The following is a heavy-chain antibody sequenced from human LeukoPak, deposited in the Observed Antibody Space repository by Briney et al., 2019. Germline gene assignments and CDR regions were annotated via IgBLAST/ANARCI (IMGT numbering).Heavy chain of an antibody. D-gene: IGHD5-12*01. Sequence: PSGTLSLTCAVSGASISSSARWSWVRQFPGKVLEWIGEVYHGGSTNYNPSLKSRVTISLDNSNNHFSLRLSSVTAADTGRYYCARRGYSGYEAYFDYWGQGTLVTVSS. V-gene: IGHV4-4*02. J-gene: IGHJ4*02. CDR3: ARRGYSGYEAYFDY. CDR2: VYHGGST. CDR1: GASISSSAR.